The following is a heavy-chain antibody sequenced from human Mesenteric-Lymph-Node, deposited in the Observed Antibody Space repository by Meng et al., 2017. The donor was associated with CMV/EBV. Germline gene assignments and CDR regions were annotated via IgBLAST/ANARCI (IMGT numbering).Heavy chain of an antibody. J-gene: IGHJ3*02. D-gene: IGHD3-3*01. Sequence: SETLSLTCTVSGGSISSYYWSWIRQPPGKGLEWIGYIYYSGSTNYNPSLKSRVTISVDTSKNQFSLKLSSVTAADTAVYYCARVDYDFWSGYPGDAFYIWGQGTMVTVSS. CDR2: IYYSGST. CDR1: GGSISSYY. CDR3: ARVDYDFWSGYPGDAFYI. V-gene: IGHV4-59*01.